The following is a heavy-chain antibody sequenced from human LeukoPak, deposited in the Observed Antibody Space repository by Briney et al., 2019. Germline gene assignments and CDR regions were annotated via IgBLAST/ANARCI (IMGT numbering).Heavy chain of an antibody. D-gene: IGHD3-22*01. CDR1: GYTLTELS. CDR3: ATGDDSSGYYEDY. CDR2: FDPEDGET. J-gene: IGHJ4*02. V-gene: IGHV1-24*01. Sequence: ASVKVSCKVSGYTLTELSMHWVRQAPGKGLEWMGGFDPEDGETIYAQKFQGRVTMTGDTSTDTAYMELSSLRSEDTAVYYCATGDDSSGYYEDYWGQGTLVTVSS.